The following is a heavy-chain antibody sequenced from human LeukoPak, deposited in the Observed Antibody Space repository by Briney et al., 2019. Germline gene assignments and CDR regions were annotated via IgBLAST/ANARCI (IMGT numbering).Heavy chain of an antibody. CDR1: GFTFSSYS. J-gene: IGHJ4*02. Sequence: GESLKISCAASGFTFSSYSMNWVRQAPGKGLEWVSSISSSSSYIYYADSVKGRFTISRDNAKNSLYLQMNSLRAEDTAVYYCATGRIAVADSFDYWGQGTLVTVSS. V-gene: IGHV3-21*01. D-gene: IGHD6-19*01. CDR3: ATGRIAVADSFDY. CDR2: ISSSSSYI.